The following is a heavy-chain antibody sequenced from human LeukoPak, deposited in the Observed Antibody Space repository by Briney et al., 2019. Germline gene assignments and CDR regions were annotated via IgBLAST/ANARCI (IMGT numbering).Heavy chain of an antibody. Sequence: GGSLRLSCAASGFTFSSHGMSWVRQAPGKGLEWVSGISGSADTTYYADSVKGRFTISRDNSKNTLFLEMNSLRPEDTAVYYCAKYAAAGAYDRHSEIDSWGQGTLVTVSA. CDR1: GFTFSSHG. CDR2: ISGSADTT. CDR3: AKYAAAGAYDRHSEIDS. V-gene: IGHV3-23*01. D-gene: IGHD3-22*01. J-gene: IGHJ4*02.